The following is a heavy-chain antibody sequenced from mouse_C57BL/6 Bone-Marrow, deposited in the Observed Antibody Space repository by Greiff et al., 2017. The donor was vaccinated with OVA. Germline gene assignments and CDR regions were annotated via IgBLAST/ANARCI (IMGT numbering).Heavy chain of an antibody. CDR1: GYTFTSYW. J-gene: IGHJ2*01. CDR2: IDPSDSYT. D-gene: IGHD1-1*01. Sequence: QVQLQQPGAELVMPGASVKLSCKASGYTFTSYWMHWVKQRPGQGLEWIGEIDPSDSYTNYNQKFKGKSTLTVDKSSSTAYMQLSSLTSEDSAVYYCARDGSSQYYFDSWGQGTTLTVSS. V-gene: IGHV1-69*01. CDR3: ARDGSSQYYFDS.